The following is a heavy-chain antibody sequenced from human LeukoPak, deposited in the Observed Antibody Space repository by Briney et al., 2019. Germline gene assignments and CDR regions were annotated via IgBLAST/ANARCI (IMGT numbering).Heavy chain of an antibody. J-gene: IGHJ4*02. V-gene: IGHV4-59*01. Sequence: PSETLSLTCTVSGGSISSYYWSWIRQPPGKGLEWIGYIYYSGSTNYNPSLKSRVTISVDTSKNQFSLKLSSVTAADTAVYYCESRAWDENYFDYWGQGTLVTVSS. D-gene: IGHD1-26*01. CDR2: IYYSGST. CDR1: GGSISSYY. CDR3: ESRAWDENYFDY.